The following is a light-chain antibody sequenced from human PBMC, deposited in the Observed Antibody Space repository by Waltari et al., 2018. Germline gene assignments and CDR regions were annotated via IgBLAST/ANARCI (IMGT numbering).Light chain of an antibody. J-gene: IGKJ2*01. Sequence: ALRITQSPSSLSASTGDRVTITCRASQGISSYLAWYQQKPGKAPKLLIYAASTLQSGVPSRFSGSGSGTDVTLTISCLQSEDFATYYCQQYYSYPRTFGQGTKLEIK. CDR3: QQYYSYPRT. CDR1: QGISSY. V-gene: IGKV1-8*01. CDR2: AAS.